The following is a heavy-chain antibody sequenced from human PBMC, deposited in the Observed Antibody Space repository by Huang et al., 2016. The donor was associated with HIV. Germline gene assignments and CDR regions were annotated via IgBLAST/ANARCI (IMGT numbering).Heavy chain of an antibody. V-gene: IGHV1-69*01. D-gene: IGHD5-18*01. CDR1: GGTFSTFG. CDR2: VIPSFNTT. J-gene: IGHJ6*02. CDR3: ARPSDAAMIRDYYYPMDV. Sequence: QVQLVQSEAEVKKPGSSVKVSCKASGGTFSTFGLSWVRQASGRGLKWMAGVIPSFNTTYSAQKFQGRVTLTADESTNTASMELNSLTFEDTAVYYCARPSDAAMIRDYYYPMDVWGQGTTVTVS.